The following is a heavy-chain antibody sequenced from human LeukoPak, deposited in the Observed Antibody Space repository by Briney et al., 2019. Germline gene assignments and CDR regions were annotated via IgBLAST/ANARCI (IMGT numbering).Heavy chain of an antibody. CDR1: GGSINSYY. D-gene: IGHD3-10*02. Sequence: PSETLSLTCTVSGGSINSYYWSWIRQPAGKGLEWIGRIYTSGSTNYNPSLKSRVTISVDTSKNQFSLKLSSVTAADTAVYYCAELGITMIGGVWGKGTTVTISS. CDR3: AELGITMIGGV. J-gene: IGHJ6*04. CDR2: IYTSGST. V-gene: IGHV4-4*07.